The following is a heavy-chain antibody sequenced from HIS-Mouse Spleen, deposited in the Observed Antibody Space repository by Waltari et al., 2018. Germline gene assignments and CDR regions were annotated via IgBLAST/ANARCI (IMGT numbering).Heavy chain of an antibody. Sequence: QLQLQESGPGLVKPSETLSLTCTVSAGSISSRSYYWGWIRQPPGKGLEWIGSSYYSGSTYYNPSLKSRVTISVDTSKNQFSLKLSSGTAADTAVYYCAREIPYSSSWYDWYFDLWGRGTLVTVSS. D-gene: IGHD6-13*01. CDR1: AGSISSRSYY. CDR2: SYYSGST. J-gene: IGHJ2*01. CDR3: AREIPYSSSWYDWYFDL. V-gene: IGHV4-39*07.